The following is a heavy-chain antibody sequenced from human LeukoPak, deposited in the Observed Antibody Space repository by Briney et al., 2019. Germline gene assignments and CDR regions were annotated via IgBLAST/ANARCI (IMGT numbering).Heavy chain of an antibody. CDR3: AREESLSSGWRTSWFDP. J-gene: IGHJ5*02. Sequence: PSETLSRTCTVSGGSISSYYWSWIRQPAGKGLEWIGRIYTSGSTNYNPSLKSRVTMSVDTSKNQFSLKLSSVTAADTAVYYCAREESLSSGWRTSWFDPWGQGTLVTVSS. D-gene: IGHD6-19*01. CDR1: GGSISSYY. CDR2: IYTSGST. V-gene: IGHV4-4*07.